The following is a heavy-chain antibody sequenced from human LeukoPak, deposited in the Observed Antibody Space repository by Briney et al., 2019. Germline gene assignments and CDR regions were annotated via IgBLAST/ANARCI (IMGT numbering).Heavy chain of an antibody. J-gene: IGHJ4*02. D-gene: IGHD3-3*01. V-gene: IGHV5-51*01. CDR2: IYPGDSDT. Sequence: GESLQISCKGSGYTFTDYWIGWVRQMPGKGLECMGIIYPGDSDTRYSPSFQGQATISADKSISTAYLQWSSLKASDTAMFYCARLEVSEYYFDYWGQGTLVTVSS. CDR1: GYTFTDYW. CDR3: ARLEVSEYYFDY.